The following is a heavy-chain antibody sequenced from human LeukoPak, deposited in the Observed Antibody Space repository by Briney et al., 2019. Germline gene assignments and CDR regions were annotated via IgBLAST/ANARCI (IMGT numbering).Heavy chain of an antibody. CDR3: AKDNHSDILTLGPFDY. D-gene: IGHD3-9*01. Sequence: GGSLRLSCAASGFTFSSYAMSWVRQAPGKGLEWVSAISGSGGSTYYADSVKGRFTISRDNSKNTLYLRMNSLRAEDTAVYYCAKDNHSDILTLGPFDYWGQGTLVTVSS. CDR1: GFTFSSYA. V-gene: IGHV3-23*01. J-gene: IGHJ4*02. CDR2: ISGSGGST.